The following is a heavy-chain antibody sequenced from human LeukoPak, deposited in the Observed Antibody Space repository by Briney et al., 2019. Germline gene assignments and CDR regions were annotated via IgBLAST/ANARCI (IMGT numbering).Heavy chain of an antibody. CDR3: AKDIAPAVFYYMDV. J-gene: IGHJ6*03. V-gene: IGHV3-9*01. CDR1: GFRFDGYA. Sequence: GGSLRLSCAASGFRFDGYAMHWVRQAPGKGLEWVSGISWNSGTLAYADSVKGRFTISRDDAKNSLYLQMNSLRAEDTVLYYCAKDIAPAVFYYMDVWGKGTTVIVSS. CDR2: ISWNSGTL.